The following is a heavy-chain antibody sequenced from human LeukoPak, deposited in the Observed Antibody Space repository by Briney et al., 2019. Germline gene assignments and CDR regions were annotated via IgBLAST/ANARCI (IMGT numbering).Heavy chain of an antibody. CDR3: AREGGVATIPDSSGYYYGFVY. CDR2: IIPIFGTA. CDR1: GGTLNSYA. Sequence: SVKVSCKASGGTLNSYAISWVRQAPGQGLEWMGGIIPIFGTANYAQKFQGRVTITADESTSTAYMELSSLRSEDTAVYYCAREGGVATIPDSSGYYYGFVYWGQGTLVTVSS. V-gene: IGHV1-69*13. J-gene: IGHJ4*02. D-gene: IGHD3-22*01.